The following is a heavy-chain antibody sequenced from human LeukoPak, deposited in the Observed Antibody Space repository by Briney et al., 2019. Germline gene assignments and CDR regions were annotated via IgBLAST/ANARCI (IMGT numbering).Heavy chain of an antibody. CDR3: ARVSYDILTGGYFDY. V-gene: IGHV4-59*01. J-gene: IGHJ4*02. D-gene: IGHD3-9*01. CDR2: IYYSGST. CDR1: GGSISSYY. Sequence: SETLSLTCTVSGGSISSYYWSWIRQPPGKGLEWIGYIYYSGSTNYNPSLKSRVTISVDTSKNQFSLKLSSVTAADTAVYYCARVSYDILTGGYFDYWGQGTLVTVSS.